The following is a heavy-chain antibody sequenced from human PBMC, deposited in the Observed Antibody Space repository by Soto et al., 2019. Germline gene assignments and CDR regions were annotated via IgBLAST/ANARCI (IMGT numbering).Heavy chain of an antibody. V-gene: IGHV3-21*01. CDR3: ASIAVAGAPYWYFDL. CDR2: ISSGSSYI. J-gene: IGHJ2*01. D-gene: IGHD6-19*01. CDR1: GFTFSSYS. Sequence: AGSLRLSCAPSGFTFSSYSMNWVRQAPGKGLEWVSSISSGSSYIYNADSVKGRFTISRDNAENSLYLQMNSLGAEDTAVYYCASIAVAGAPYWYFDLWGRGTLVTVSS.